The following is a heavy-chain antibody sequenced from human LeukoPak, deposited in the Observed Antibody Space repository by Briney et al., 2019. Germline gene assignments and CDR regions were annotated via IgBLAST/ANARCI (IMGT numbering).Heavy chain of an antibody. CDR1: GFTFANYA. J-gene: IGHJ4*02. CDR2: ISASGSNT. D-gene: IGHD1-26*01. CDR3: AKDAVGATLYYFDY. Sequence: GGSLRLSCAASGFTFANYAMSWVRQAPGKGLEWVSGISASGSNTYYADSVRGRFSISRDNSKNTLYLQMNSLRAEDTAVYYCAKDAVGATLYYFDYWGQGTLVTVSS. V-gene: IGHV3-23*01.